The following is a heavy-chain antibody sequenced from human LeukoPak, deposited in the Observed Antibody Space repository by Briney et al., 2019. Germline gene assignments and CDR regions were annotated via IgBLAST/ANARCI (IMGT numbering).Heavy chain of an antibody. J-gene: IGHJ4*02. Sequence: GGSLRLSCAASGFTFSSYSMNWVRQAPGKGLEWVSSTSSSSSYIYYADSVKGRFTISRDNAKNSLYLQMNSLRAEDTAVYYCARAVAGKKLYYFDYWGQGTLVTVSS. CDR2: TSSSSSYI. CDR3: ARAVAGKKLYYFDY. CDR1: GFTFSSYS. D-gene: IGHD6-19*01. V-gene: IGHV3-21*01.